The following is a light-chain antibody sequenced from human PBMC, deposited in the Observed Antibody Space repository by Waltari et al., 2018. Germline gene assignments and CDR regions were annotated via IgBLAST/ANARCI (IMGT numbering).Light chain of an antibody. Sequence: QFALTQPASVSGSPGQSITISCTGTSSDIGTYDYVSWYQPHPGEAPKLILYDVSHRPSGVPNRFSGSKSDNTASLTISGLQAEDESDYYCSSFTTRSTWVFGGGTKLTVL. CDR2: DVS. J-gene: IGLJ3*02. CDR3: SSFTTRSTWV. V-gene: IGLV2-14*03. CDR1: SSDIGTYDY.